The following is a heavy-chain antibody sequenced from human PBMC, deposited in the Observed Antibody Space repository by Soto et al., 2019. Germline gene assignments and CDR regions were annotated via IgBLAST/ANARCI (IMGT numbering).Heavy chain of an antibody. D-gene: IGHD7-27*01. Sequence: EVQLLESGGGLVQPGGSLRLSCAASGFTFSSYAMSWVRQAPGKGLEWVSAISGSGGSTYYADSVKGRFTISRDNSKNTLYLQMNSLRAEDTAVYYCAKHIFRENWGSSYWYFDLWGRGTLVTVSS. V-gene: IGHV3-23*01. CDR3: AKHIFRENWGSSYWYFDL. CDR1: GFTFSSYA. CDR2: ISGSGGST. J-gene: IGHJ2*01.